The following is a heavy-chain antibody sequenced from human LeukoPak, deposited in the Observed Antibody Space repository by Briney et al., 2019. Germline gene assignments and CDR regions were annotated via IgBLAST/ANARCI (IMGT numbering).Heavy chain of an antibody. CDR2: ISGSGGST. CDR3: AKVYQLLIFDY. D-gene: IGHD2-2*01. CDR1: GVAFNTFA. Sequence: PGGSLRLSCAASGVAFNTFAMSWVRQAPGKGLEWVSAISGSGGSTYYAASVKGRFTISRDNSKNTLYLQMNSLRAEDTAVYYCAKVYQLLIFDYWGQGTLVTVSS. V-gene: IGHV3-23*01. J-gene: IGHJ4*02.